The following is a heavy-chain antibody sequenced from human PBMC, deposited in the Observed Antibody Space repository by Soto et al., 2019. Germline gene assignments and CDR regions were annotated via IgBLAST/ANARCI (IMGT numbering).Heavy chain of an antibody. J-gene: IGHJ5*02. Sequence: SETLSLTCTVSGGSISSYYWSWIRQPPGKGLEWIGYIYYSGSTNYNPSLKSRVTISVDTSKNQFSLKLSSVTAADTAVYYCARGGYDILTGYYDWFDPWGQGTLVTVSS. CDR2: IYYSGST. CDR1: GGSISSYY. V-gene: IGHV4-59*01. D-gene: IGHD3-9*01. CDR3: ARGGYDILTGYYDWFDP.